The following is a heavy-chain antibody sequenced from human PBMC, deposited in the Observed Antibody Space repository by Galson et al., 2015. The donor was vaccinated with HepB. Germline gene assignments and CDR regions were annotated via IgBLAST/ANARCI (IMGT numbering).Heavy chain of an antibody. CDR1: GFTFSSYG. D-gene: IGHD6-6*01. CDR2: IWYDGSNK. J-gene: IGHJ4*02. Sequence: SLRLSCAASGFTFSSYGMHWVRQAPGKGLEWVAVIWYDGSNKYYADSVKGRFTISRDNSKNTLYLQMNSLRAEDTAVYYCARVPRIAARGAFDYWGQGTLVTVSS. CDR3: ARVPRIAARGAFDY. V-gene: IGHV3-33*01.